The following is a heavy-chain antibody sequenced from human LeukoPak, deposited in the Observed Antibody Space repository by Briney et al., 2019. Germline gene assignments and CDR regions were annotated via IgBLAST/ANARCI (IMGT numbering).Heavy chain of an antibody. CDR3: ARANPVYGDFDY. V-gene: IGHV3-53*01. Sequence: PGGSLRLSCALAGLTVNDNYMSWVRQAPGRGLEWLSLIFPDGQTYYADFVQGRWSISRDMSRNILFLDMSSLRAEDTAVFFCARANPVYGDFDYWGQGTLVTVSS. CDR2: IFPDGQT. CDR1: GLTVNDNY. D-gene: IGHD4-17*01. J-gene: IGHJ4*02.